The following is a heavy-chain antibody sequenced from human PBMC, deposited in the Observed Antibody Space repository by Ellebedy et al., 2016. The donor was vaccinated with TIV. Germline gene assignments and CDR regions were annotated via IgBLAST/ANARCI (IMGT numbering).Heavy chain of an antibody. V-gene: IGHV4-39*07. Sequence: MPSETLSLTCTVSGGSISSSSYSWGWIRQPPGKGLEWIGEITHSGSTNYNPSLKSRVTISVDTSKNQFSLNLSSVTAADTAVYYCARGLARDYWGQGTLVTVSS. CDR3: ARGLARDY. CDR2: ITHSGST. J-gene: IGHJ4*02. CDR1: GGSISSSSYS.